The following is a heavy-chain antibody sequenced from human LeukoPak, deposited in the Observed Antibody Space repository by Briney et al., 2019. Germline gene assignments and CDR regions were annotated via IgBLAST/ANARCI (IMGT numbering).Heavy chain of an antibody. CDR3: ARLGSYYDILTGYYFDY. J-gene: IGHJ4*02. CDR2: ISAYNGNT. D-gene: IGHD3-9*01. Sequence: GASVKVSCKASGYTFTSYGISWVRQAPGQGLEWMGWISAYNGNTNYAQKLQGRVTMTTDTSTSTAYMELRSLRSDDTAVYYCARLGSYYDILTGYYFDYWGQGTLVTVSS. V-gene: IGHV1-18*01. CDR1: GYTFTSYG.